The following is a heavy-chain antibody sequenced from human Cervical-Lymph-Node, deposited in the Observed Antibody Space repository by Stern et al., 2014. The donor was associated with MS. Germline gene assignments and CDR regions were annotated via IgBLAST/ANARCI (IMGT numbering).Heavy chain of an antibody. CDR2: IYWDGDK. CDR3: AHRPFFDCFTH. Sequence: QITLKESGPTLVKPTQTLTLTCTFSGFSLNTSGVGVAWIRQPPGKALEWLALIYWDGDKRYSPSLKSRLTISRETSKNQVVLTMTKMDPVDTAKYFCAHRPFFDCFTHWGQGTLVTVSS. V-gene: IGHV2-5*02. D-gene: IGHD3/OR15-3a*01. CDR1: GFSLNTSGVG. J-gene: IGHJ4*02.